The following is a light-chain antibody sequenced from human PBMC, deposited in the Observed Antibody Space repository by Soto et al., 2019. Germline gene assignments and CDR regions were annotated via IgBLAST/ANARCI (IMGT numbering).Light chain of an antibody. J-gene: IGLJ1*01. Sequence: QSALTQPASVSGSPGQTITISCTGTSSDVGGYFYVSWCQQHPGKAPKLLIYEVSNRPSGVSNRFSASKSGNTASLTISGLQAEDEADYYCTSYTSIIPYVFGTGTKVTVL. V-gene: IGLV2-14*01. CDR3: TSYTSIIPYV. CDR1: SSDVGGYFY. CDR2: EVS.